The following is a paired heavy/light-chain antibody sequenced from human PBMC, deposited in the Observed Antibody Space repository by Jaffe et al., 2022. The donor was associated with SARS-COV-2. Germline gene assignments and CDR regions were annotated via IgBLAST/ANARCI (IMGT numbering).Light chain of an antibody. CDR2: GAS. Sequence: EIVMTQSPATLSLSPGERATLSCRASQSVSSNLAWYQQKPGQAPRLLIYGASTRATGIPVRFSGSGSGTEFTVTISSLQSEDFAVYYCQQYNKWPLTFGGGTKVEIK. J-gene: IGKJ4*01. CDR1: QSVSSN. V-gene: IGKV3-15*01. CDR3: QQYNKWPLT.
Heavy chain of an antibody. CDR2: ISGGGGGT. CDR1: GFTFSNYA. Sequence: EVQLLESGGGLVQPGESLRLSCAASGFTFSNYALTWVRQAPGKGLEWVSGISGGGGGTFYADSVKGRFTISRDSSKNTLYLQMSSLRAEDTAVYYCARALPTTMTYNWYFDLWGRGTLVTVSS. CDR3: ARALPTTMTYNWYFDL. D-gene: IGHD3-22*01. V-gene: IGHV3-23*01. J-gene: IGHJ2*01.